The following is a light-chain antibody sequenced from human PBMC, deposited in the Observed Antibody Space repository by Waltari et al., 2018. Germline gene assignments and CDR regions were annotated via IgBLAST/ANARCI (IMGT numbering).Light chain of an antibody. CDR3: QQYNSDPPA. Sequence: DIQMTQSPSSLSASVAATVTITCRASHGNSNYLAWFQQKPGNAPKSLIYAASSLQRWVPSKFSGSGSGTDFTLTISSLQPEDFATYYCQQYNSDPPAFGQGTKVEIK. J-gene: IGKJ1*01. CDR2: AAS. V-gene: IGKV1-16*02. CDR1: HGNSNY.